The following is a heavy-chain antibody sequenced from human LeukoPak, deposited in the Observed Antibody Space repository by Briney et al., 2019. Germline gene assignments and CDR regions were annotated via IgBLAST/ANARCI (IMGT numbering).Heavy chain of an antibody. J-gene: IGHJ5*02. CDR3: ARVYCSGGSCYRNWFDP. Sequence: ASVKVSCKASGYTFTSYYMHWVRQAPGQGLEWMGIINPSGGSTSYAQKFQGRVTMTRDTSTSTVYMELSRLRSDDTAVYYCARVYCSGGSCYRNWFDPWGQGTLVTVSS. CDR2: INPSGGST. CDR1: GYTFTSYY. D-gene: IGHD2-15*01. V-gene: IGHV1-46*01.